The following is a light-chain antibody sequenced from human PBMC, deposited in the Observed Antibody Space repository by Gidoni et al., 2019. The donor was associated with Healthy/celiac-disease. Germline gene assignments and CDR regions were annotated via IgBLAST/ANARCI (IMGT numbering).Light chain of an antibody. J-gene: IGKJ5*01. Sequence: EIVLTQSPATLSLSPGERATLSCRASQSVSSYLAWYQQKPGQAPRLLIYDASNRATGLPAWFSGSWSGTVFTLTISSLAPEDSAVYYCQQRSNWITFGQGTRLEIK. V-gene: IGKV3-11*01. CDR3: QQRSNWIT. CDR2: DAS. CDR1: QSVSSY.